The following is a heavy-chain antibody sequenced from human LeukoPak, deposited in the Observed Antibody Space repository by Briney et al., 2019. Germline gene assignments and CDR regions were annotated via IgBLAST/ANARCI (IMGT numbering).Heavy chain of an antibody. Sequence: GGSLRLSRAASGFTFSSYSMNWVRQVPGRGPEWVANVNRDGSEAYYLDSVKGRFTISKDNAKNSLYLQTNSLRAEDTALYHCARNNGMDVWGQGTTVIVSS. J-gene: IGHJ6*02. V-gene: IGHV3-7*03. CDR3: ARNNGMDV. CDR2: VNRDGSEA. CDR1: GFTFSSYS.